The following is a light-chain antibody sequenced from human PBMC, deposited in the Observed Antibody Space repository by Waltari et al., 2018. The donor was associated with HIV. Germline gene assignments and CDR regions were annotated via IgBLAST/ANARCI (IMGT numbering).Light chain of an antibody. V-gene: IGKV4-1*01. J-gene: IGKJ5*01. Sequence: IVMTQSPDSLAVSLGERATINCKSSQSVLYSSNNKNYLAWYQQKSGQPPKLLISWASTRESGVPDRFSGSGSGTEFTLTISSLQAEDVAVYYCQQHYDSPITFGQGTRLEIK. CDR3: QQHYDSPIT. CDR2: WAS. CDR1: QSVLYSSNNKNY.